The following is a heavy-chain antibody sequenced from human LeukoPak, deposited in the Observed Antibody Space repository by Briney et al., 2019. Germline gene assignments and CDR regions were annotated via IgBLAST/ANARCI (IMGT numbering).Heavy chain of an antibody. Sequence: SETLSLTCAVYGGSFSGYYWSWIRQPPGKGLEWIGEINHSGSTNYKPSLKSRVTISVDTSKNQFSLKLSSVTAADTAVYYCARGVGRGRYQLLSRWFDPWGQGTLVTVSS. J-gene: IGHJ5*02. CDR1: GGSFSGYY. D-gene: IGHD2-2*01. CDR2: INHSGST. CDR3: ARGVGRGRYQLLSRWFDP. V-gene: IGHV4-34*01.